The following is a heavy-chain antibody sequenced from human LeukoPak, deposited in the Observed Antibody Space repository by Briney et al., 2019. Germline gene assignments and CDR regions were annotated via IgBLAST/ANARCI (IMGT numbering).Heavy chain of an antibody. D-gene: IGHD2-2*02. CDR2: ISNSGVST. J-gene: IGHJ1*01. V-gene: IGHV3-23*01. CDR1: GFTFDNYA. CDR3: AKDLYPHGRAEYFQH. Sequence: GGSLRLSCEASGFTFDNYAMSWVRQAPGKGLEWVSAISNSGVSTHYADSVKGRFTISRDNSKNTLFLHMNTLRADDMAVYYCAKDLYPHGRAEYFQHWGQGTLVTVSS.